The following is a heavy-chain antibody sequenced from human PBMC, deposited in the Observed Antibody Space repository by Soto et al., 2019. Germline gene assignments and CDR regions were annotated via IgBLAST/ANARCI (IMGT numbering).Heavy chain of an antibody. CDR2: IWYDGSNK. J-gene: IGHJ4*02. CDR1: GFTFSSYG. D-gene: IGHD2-15*01. Sequence: QVQLVESGGGVVQPGRSLRLSCAASGFTFSSYGMHWVRQAPGKGLEWVAVIWYDGSNKYYADSVKGRFTISRDNSKNTLNLKMNSLRAEERAVYYCARDGYCSGGSCYSVPVFDYWGQGTLVTVSS. CDR3: ARDGYCSGGSCYSVPVFDY. V-gene: IGHV3-33*01.